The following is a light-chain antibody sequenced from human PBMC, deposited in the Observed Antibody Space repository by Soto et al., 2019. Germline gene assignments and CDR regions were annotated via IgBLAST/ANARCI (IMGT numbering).Light chain of an antibody. J-gene: IGLJ1*01. CDR3: SSHSSSSAYYV. Sequence: QSALTQPASVSGSPGQSITISCTGTSSDIGYYDYVSWYQHHSGKAPKLIIYEVNNRPSGVSNRFSGSKSVNTASLTISGLQAEDEADYYCSSHSSSSAYYVFGNGTKLTVL. CDR1: SSDIGYYDY. V-gene: IGLV2-14*01. CDR2: EVN.